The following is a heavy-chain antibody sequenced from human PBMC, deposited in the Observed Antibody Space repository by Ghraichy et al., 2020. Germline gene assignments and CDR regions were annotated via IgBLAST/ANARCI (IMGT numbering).Heavy chain of an antibody. Sequence: GESLNISCAASGFTFSSYGMKWARQAPGKGLEWVANIRVDGSEKYYMDSVKGRFTISRDNSKNTLYLQMNSLRAEDTAVYYCARDNLSDFDIWGQGTMVTVSS. CDR1: GFTFSSYG. V-gene: IGHV3-7*01. D-gene: IGHD5/OR15-5a*01. CDR2: IRVDGSEK. J-gene: IGHJ3*02. CDR3: ARDNLSDFDI.